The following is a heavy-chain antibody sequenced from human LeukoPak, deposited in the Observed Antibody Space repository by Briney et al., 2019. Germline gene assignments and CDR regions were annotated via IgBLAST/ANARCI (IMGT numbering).Heavy chain of an antibody. CDR2: ISSGSSFI. V-gene: IGHV3-21*01. CDR1: GFTFSTYN. D-gene: IGHD3-16*01. Sequence: GGSLRLSCAASGFTFSTYNMNWVRQAPGKGLEWVSSISSGSSFIYYAGSVKGRFTIPRDNAKNSLYLQMNSLRAEDTAVYYCARVLLVHDYYYGMDVWGQGTTVTVSS. J-gene: IGHJ6*02. CDR3: ARVLLVHDYYYGMDV.